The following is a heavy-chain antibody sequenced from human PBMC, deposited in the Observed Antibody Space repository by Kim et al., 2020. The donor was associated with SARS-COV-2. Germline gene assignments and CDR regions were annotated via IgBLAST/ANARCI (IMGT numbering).Heavy chain of an antibody. D-gene: IGHD6-19*01. CDR3: ARGVYSSGRYVLSNYFDY. CDR2: IIPIFGTA. Sequence: SVKVSCKASGGTFSSYAISWVRQAPGQGLEWMGGIIPIFGTANYAQKFQGRVTITADESTSTAYMELSSLRSEDTAVYYCARGVYSSGRYVLSNYFDYWGQGTLVTVSS. V-gene: IGHV1-69*13. CDR1: GGTFSSYA. J-gene: IGHJ4*02.